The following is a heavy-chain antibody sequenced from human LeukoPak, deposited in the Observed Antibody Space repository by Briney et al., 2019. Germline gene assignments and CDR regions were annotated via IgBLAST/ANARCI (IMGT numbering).Heavy chain of an antibody. CDR1: GYTFTSYD. J-gene: IGHJ5*02. V-gene: IGHV1-8*03. Sequence: ASVKVSCKASGYTFTSYDINWVRQATGQGLEWMGWMNPNSGNTGYAQKFQGRVTITRNTSISTAYMELSSLRSEDTAVYYCARDSSGYRLADNWFDPWGQGTLVTVSS. D-gene: IGHD3-22*01. CDR3: ARDSSGYRLADNWFDP. CDR2: MNPNSGNT.